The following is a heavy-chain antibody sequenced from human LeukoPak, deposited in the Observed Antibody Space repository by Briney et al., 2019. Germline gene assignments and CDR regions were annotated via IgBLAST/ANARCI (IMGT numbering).Heavy chain of an antibody. CDR3: ARDANIAARQAFDY. Sequence: GGSLRLSCAASGFTFSSYGMHWVRQAPGKGLEWVAVIWYDGSNKYYADSVKGRFTISRDNSKNTLYLQMNSLRAEDTAVYYCARDANIAARQAFDYWGQGTLVTVSS. J-gene: IGHJ4*02. CDR1: GFTFSSYG. D-gene: IGHD6-6*01. V-gene: IGHV3-33*01. CDR2: IWYDGSNK.